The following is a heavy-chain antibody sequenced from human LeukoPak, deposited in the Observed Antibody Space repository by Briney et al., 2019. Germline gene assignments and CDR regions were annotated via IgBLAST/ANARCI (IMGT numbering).Heavy chain of an antibody. CDR3: ARYRAYCSGGSCYYNWFDP. Sequence: SVKVSCKASGGTFSSYAISWVRQAPGQGLEWMGGIIPIFGTANYAQKFQGRVTITTDESTSTAYMELSSLRFEDTAVYYCARYRAYCSGGSCYYNWFDPWGQGTLVTVSS. V-gene: IGHV1-69*05. D-gene: IGHD2-15*01. CDR1: GGTFSSYA. CDR2: IIPIFGTA. J-gene: IGHJ5*02.